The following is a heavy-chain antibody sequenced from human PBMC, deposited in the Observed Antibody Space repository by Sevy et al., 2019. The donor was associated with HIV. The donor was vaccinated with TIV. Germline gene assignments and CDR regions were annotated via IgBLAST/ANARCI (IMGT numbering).Heavy chain of an antibody. CDR2: IYIGDTT. J-gene: IGHJ4*02. Sequence: GGSLRLSCAASGLTVSSNFMSWVRQAPGKGLEWVSVIYIGDTTYYADYVKGRFTISRDNSKNTLYLQMNSLRAEDTAVYYCARGKHVSDYYGSFDYWGQGTLVTVSS. CDR3: ARGKHVSDYYGSFDY. V-gene: IGHV3-53*01. D-gene: IGHD4-17*01. CDR1: GLTVSSNF.